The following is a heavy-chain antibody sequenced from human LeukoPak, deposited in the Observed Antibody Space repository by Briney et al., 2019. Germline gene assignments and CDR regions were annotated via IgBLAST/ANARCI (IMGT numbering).Heavy chain of an antibody. CDR3: ARERRIVGATTVFDY. CDR1: GFTFSTYD. Sequence: GGSLRLSCAASGFTFSTYDMHWVRQAPGKGLEWVTLISSDGSNKLYADSVKGRFTFSRDNSKNTLHLQMNSLRVEDTAVYYCARERRIVGATTVFDYWGQGTLVTVSS. D-gene: IGHD1-26*01. J-gene: IGHJ4*02. CDR2: ISSDGSNK. V-gene: IGHV3-30-3*01.